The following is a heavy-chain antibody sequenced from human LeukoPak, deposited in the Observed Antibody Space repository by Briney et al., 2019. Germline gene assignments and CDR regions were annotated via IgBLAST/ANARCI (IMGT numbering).Heavy chain of an antibody. Sequence: PSETLSLTCTVSGSSVSTSDYYWGWIRQSPVKGLEWIGDVFYTGKTNYNPSLRGRATISIDTSKNQFSLKLTYVTAADSAVYYCARVFDSWGQGTLVTVSS. J-gene: IGHJ4*02. V-gene: IGHV4-39*07. CDR1: GSSVSTSDYY. CDR2: VFYTGKT. CDR3: ARVFDS.